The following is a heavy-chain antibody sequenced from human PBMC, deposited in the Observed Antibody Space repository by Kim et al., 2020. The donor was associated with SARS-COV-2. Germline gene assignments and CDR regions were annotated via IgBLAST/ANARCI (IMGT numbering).Heavy chain of an antibody. J-gene: IGHJ6*02. V-gene: IGHV3-74*01. CDR1: GFTFSSYW. D-gene: IGHD2-21*02. Sequence: GGSLRLSCGASGFTFSSYWMHWVRQAPGKGLVWVSRINNDGSSTSYADSVKGRFIISRDNAKNTLYLQMNSLRAEDTAVYYCSRSYCGGDCNNDYYYYGMDVWGQGTTVTVSS. CDR3: SRSYCGGDCNNDYYYYGMDV. CDR2: INNDGSST.